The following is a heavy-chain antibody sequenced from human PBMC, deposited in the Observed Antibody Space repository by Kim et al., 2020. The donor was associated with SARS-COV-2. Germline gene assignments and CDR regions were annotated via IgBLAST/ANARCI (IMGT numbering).Heavy chain of an antibody. D-gene: IGHD2-21*01. CDR3: ARAPGEGVHYDYHMDG. J-gene: IGHJ6*03. V-gene: IGHV3-7*01. CDR1: GFTFSSNW. Sequence: GGSLRLSCAASGFTFSSNWMSWVRQAPGKGLVWVANIKQDGIEKYYVESVKGRSTISRDNAKNSLTLQMNSLRAEDTAVYYCARAPGEGVHYDYHMDGLG. CDR2: IKQDGIEK.